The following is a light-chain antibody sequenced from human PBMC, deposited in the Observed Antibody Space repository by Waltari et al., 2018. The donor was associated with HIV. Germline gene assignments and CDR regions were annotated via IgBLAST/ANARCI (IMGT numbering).Light chain of an antibody. CDR2: EVR. CDR3: SSYTSSSTLV. Sequence: TISCTGTSSDVGGYNFVSWFQHHPGKAPKVMIYEVRNRPSGVSNRFSGSKSGNTAALTISGLQAEDEADYYCSSYTSSSTLVFGGGTKLTVL. CDR1: SSDVGGYNF. J-gene: IGLJ2*01. V-gene: IGLV2-14*01.